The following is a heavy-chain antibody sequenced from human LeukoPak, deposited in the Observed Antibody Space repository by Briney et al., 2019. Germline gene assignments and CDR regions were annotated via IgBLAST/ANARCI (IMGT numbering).Heavy chain of an antibody. J-gene: IGHJ6*02. CDR2: IYPGDSDT. V-gene: IGHV5-51*01. CDR3: ARQGGIAAAGTYYYYGMDV. Sequence: GESLKISCKGSGYSFTSYWIGWVRQMPGKGLVGMGIIYPGDSDTRCSPSFQGQVTISADKSISTSYLQWSSLKASDTAMYYCARQGGIAAAGTYYYYGMDVWGQGTTVTVSS. CDR1: GYSFTSYW. D-gene: IGHD6-13*01.